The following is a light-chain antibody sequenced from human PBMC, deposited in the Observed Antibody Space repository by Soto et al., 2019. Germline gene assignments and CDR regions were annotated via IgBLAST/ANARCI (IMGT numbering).Light chain of an antibody. Sequence: SYELTQPPSVSVAPGQTVRITCGGNNIGGKSVHWYQQKPGQAPVLVVYDDSDRPSGIPDRFSGSNSGDTATLTIRRVEAGDEADYYCHVWDSSSDHYVFGTGTKVTVL. CDR2: DDS. V-gene: IGLV3-21*02. CDR1: NIGGKS. CDR3: HVWDSSSDHYV. J-gene: IGLJ1*01.